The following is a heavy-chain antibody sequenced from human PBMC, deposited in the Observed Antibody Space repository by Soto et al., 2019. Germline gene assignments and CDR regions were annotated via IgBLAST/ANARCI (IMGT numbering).Heavy chain of an antibody. CDR3: ARAYDSSGYYGY. CDR2: MNPNSGNT. V-gene: IGHV1-8*01. Sequence: VASVKVSCKASGYTFTSYDINWVRQATGQGLEWMGWMNPNSGNTGYAQKFQGRVTMTRNTSISTAYMELSSLRSEDTAVYYCARAYDSSGYYGYWGQGTLVTVSS. J-gene: IGHJ4*02. CDR1: GYTFTSYD. D-gene: IGHD3-22*01.